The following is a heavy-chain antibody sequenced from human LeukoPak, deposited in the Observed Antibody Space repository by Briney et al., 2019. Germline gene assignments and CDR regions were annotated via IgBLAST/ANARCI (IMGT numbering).Heavy chain of an antibody. CDR3: ARGLRITMVRGVIARWGPLGY. V-gene: IGHV1-2*02. D-gene: IGHD3-10*01. Sequence: ASVKVSCKASGYTFTGYYMHWVRQAPGQGLEWMGWINPNSGGTNYAQKFQGRVTMTRYTSISTAYMELSRLRSDDTAVYYCARGLRITMVRGVIARWGPLGYWGQGTLVTVSS. CDR2: INPNSGGT. J-gene: IGHJ4*02. CDR1: GYTFTGYY.